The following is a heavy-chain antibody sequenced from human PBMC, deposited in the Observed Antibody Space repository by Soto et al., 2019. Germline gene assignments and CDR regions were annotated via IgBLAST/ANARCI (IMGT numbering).Heavy chain of an antibody. CDR1: GFSFVNSW. J-gene: IGHJ6*02. Sequence: RGSLRLSRAASGFSFVNSWITFVGHAPWKWLEWVGKLKEDGSEKYYVDAVKGRFTISRDNAKNSLYLQMTGLSVDDAAVYFCAREASPDVLRDLLIRQRAKIWGGAPSRGTGHYYYGMDVWGQGTTVTVSS. V-gene: IGHV3-7*03. CDR3: AREASPDVLRDLLIRQRAKIWGGAPSRGTGHYYYGMDV. D-gene: IGHD2-21*01. CDR2: LKEDGSEK.